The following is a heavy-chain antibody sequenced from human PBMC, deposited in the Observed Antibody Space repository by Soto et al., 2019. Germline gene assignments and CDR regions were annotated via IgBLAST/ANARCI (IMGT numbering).Heavy chain of an antibody. V-gene: IGHV5-10-1*01. D-gene: IGHD3-22*01. CDR2: IDPSDSQT. CDR3: ARQIYDSDTGPNFQYYFDS. CDR1: GYRFAGYW. J-gene: IGHJ4*02. Sequence: GESLKVSCKGSGYRFAGYWITWVRQKPGKGLEWMGRIDPSDSQTYYSPSFRGHVTISVIKCITTVFLQWSILRAPDTTMYYCARQIYDSDTGPNFQYYFDSWGQGTLVTVSS.